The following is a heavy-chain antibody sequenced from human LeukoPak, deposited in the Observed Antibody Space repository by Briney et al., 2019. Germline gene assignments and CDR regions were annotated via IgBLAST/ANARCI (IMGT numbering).Heavy chain of an antibody. Sequence: PSQTLSLTCTVSGGSISSGGYYWSWIRQHPGKGLEWIGYIYYSGSTYYNPSLKSRVTISVDTSKNQFSLKLSSVTAADTAVYYCARESLWFGELSGRYYYYGMDVWGQGTTVTVSS. CDR1: GGSISSGGYY. CDR2: IYYSGST. V-gene: IGHV4-31*03. D-gene: IGHD3-10*01. CDR3: ARESLWFGELSGRYYYYGMDV. J-gene: IGHJ6*02.